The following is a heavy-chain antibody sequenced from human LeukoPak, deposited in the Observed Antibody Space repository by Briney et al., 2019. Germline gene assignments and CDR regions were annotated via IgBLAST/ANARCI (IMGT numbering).Heavy chain of an antibody. Sequence: ASVKVSCKASGGTFSIYAISWVRQAPGQGLEWMGGIIPIFGTANYAQKFQGRVTITADESTSTAYMELSSLRSEDTAVYYCASAHYYDSSGYSSWGYWGQGTLVTVSS. D-gene: IGHD3-22*01. CDR1: GGTFSIYA. CDR3: ASAHYYDSSGYSSWGY. J-gene: IGHJ4*02. V-gene: IGHV1-69*01. CDR2: IIPIFGTA.